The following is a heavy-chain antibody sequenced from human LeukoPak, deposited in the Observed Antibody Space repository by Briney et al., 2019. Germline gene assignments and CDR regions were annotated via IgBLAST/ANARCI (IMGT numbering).Heavy chain of an antibody. D-gene: IGHD3-22*01. Sequence: SETLSLTCTVSGCSITSYYWSWIRQPAGKGLEWIGRIHTSGSTNYNPSLKSRVTMSVDKSKNQFSLRLSSVTAADTAVYYCARDQYYYDSSGYYGFDYWGQGTLVTVSS. CDR3: ARDQYYYDSSGYYGFDY. CDR1: GCSITSYY. V-gene: IGHV4-4*07. J-gene: IGHJ4*02. CDR2: IHTSGST.